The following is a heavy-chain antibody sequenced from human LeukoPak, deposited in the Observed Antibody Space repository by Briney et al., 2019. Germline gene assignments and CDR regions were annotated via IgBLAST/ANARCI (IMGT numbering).Heavy chain of an antibody. CDR1: GYTFTSYD. J-gene: IGHJ3*02. V-gene: IGHV1-8*01. Sequence: ASVKVSCKASGYTFTSYDINWMRQAPGQGLEWVVWMNPNSGNTGYAQTFQGKLTMTRNTSIKTAYMELSSLRSEDTAVYYCARERSSGYNDAFDIWGQGTMVTVSS. CDR3: ARERSSGYNDAFDI. CDR2: MNPNSGNT. D-gene: IGHD3-22*01.